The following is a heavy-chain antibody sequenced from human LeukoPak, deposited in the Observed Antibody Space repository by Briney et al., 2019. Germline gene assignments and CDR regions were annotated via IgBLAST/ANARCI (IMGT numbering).Heavy chain of an antibody. CDR1: GFTFSSYS. Sequence: PGGSLRLSCAASGFTFSSYSMNWVRQAPGKGLEWVSSISSSSSYIYYADSVKGRFTISRDNAKNSLYLQMNSLRAEDTAVYYCARALTGYYAVGYWGQGTLATVSS. V-gene: IGHV3-21*01. CDR3: ARALTGYYAVGY. J-gene: IGHJ4*02. D-gene: IGHD3-9*01. CDR2: ISSSSSYI.